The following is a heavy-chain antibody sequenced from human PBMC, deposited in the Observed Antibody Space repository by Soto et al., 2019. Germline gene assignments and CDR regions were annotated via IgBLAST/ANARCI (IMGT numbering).Heavy chain of an antibody. Sequence: QLQLQESGPGLVKPSETLSLTCTVSGGSISSRGYYWGWIRQPPGKGLEWIGTIYYSGSTYYNPSLKSRVTISVDTSKNQFSLKLSSVTAADTAVYXCATSNWFDPWGQGTLVTVSS. CDR2: IYYSGST. CDR3: ATSNWFDP. CDR1: GGSISSRGYY. V-gene: IGHV4-39*01. J-gene: IGHJ5*02.